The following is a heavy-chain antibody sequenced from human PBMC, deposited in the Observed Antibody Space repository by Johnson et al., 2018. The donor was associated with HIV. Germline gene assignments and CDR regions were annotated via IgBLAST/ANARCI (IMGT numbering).Heavy chain of an antibody. CDR1: GFTFDDYG. J-gene: IGHJ3*02. CDR3: VTESRYCSGGSCQDAFDI. D-gene: IGHD2-15*01. V-gene: IGHV3-20*04. Sequence: VQLVESGGGVVRPGGSLRLSCAASGFTFDDYGMSWVRQAPGKGLEWVSGINWNGGSTGYADSAKGRFTISRDNAKNSLYLQMNSLRAEDTAFYYCVTESRYCSGGSCQDAFDIWGQGTMVSVSS. CDR2: INWNGGST.